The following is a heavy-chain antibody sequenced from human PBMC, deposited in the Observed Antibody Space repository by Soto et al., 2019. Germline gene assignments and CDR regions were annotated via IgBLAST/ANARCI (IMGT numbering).Heavy chain of an antibody. CDR3: AIGGTPAGILYFEY. Sequence: GGSLRLSCAASGFSFSTYWMHWVRQAPGKGLVWVSRINTDGSSTNYADSVKGRFTISRDNAKNTLYLQMNSLRPEDTAVYYWAIGGTPAGILYFEYWGRGSLVTVSS. D-gene: IGHD2-2*01. V-gene: IGHV3-74*01. CDR2: INTDGSST. CDR1: GFSFSTYW. J-gene: IGHJ4*02.